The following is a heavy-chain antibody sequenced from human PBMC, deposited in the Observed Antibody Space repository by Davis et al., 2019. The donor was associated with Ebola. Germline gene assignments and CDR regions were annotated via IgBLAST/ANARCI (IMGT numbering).Heavy chain of an antibody. CDR2: ISYSGATI. CDR1: GFTFSDNY. Sequence: GESLKISCAASGFTFSDNYMTWIRQAPGKGLEWVAYISYSGATIYYADSVKGRFTISRDNAKNSLYLQMNSLRAEDTAVYYCAREIFGVVGYWGQGTLVTVSS. D-gene: IGHD3-3*01. J-gene: IGHJ4*02. V-gene: IGHV3-11*04. CDR3: AREIFGVVGY.